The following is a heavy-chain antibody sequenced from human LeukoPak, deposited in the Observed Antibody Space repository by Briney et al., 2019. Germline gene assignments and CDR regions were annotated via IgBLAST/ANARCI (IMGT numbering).Heavy chain of an antibody. Sequence: GGSLRLSCAATGFTFSSYAMSWVRQSPGRGLEWVSAISSSDGSTYYADSMKGRFTISRDNSRNTLYLQINSLRAEDTALYHCAKAFHTTSWNNFDYWGQRTLVTVSS. CDR1: GFTFSSYA. CDR2: ISSSDGST. CDR3: AKAFHTTSWNNFDY. J-gene: IGHJ4*02. V-gene: IGHV3-23*01. D-gene: IGHD6-13*01.